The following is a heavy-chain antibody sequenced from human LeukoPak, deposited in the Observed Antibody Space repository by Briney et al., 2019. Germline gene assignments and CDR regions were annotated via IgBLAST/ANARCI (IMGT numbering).Heavy chain of an antibody. Sequence: GTSLRLSCAASGFTFSSFGMHWVRQAPGKGLQWVAVISSDGTNRFYADSVAGRFTISRENSKNTLYLQMTSLTSEDTALYFCGTEGGARGVDTVRYEYWGQGTLVTVSS. CDR1: GFTFSSFG. V-gene: IGHV3-30*03. J-gene: IGHJ1*01. CDR3: GTEGGARGVDTVRYEY. CDR2: ISSDGTNR. D-gene: IGHD2-2*01.